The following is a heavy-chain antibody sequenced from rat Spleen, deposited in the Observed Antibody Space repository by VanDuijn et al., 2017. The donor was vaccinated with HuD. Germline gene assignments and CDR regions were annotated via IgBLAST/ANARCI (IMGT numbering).Heavy chain of an antibody. CDR1: GFTFSDYA. J-gene: IGHJ4*01. CDR2: IIYDGSNT. Sequence: EVQLVESGGGLVQPGRSLKLSCTASGFTFSDYAMAWVRQAPKKGLEWVATIIYDGSNTYYRESVKGRFTISRDNAKSTLYLQIDGLRSEDTATYYCATDYSGEGIMDAWGQGASVTVSS. V-gene: IGHV5-17*01. CDR3: ATDYSGEGIMDA. D-gene: IGHD1-1*01.